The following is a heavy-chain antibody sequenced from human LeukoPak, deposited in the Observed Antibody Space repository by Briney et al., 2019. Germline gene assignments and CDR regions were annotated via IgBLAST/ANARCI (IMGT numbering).Heavy chain of an antibody. Sequence: SETLSLTCAVYGGSFSGYYWSWIRQPPGKGLEWIGEINHSGSTNYNPSLKSRVTISVDTSKNQFSLKLSSVTAADTAVYYCAALRAIVVVPAAIWAGYWGQGTLVTVSS. J-gene: IGHJ4*02. V-gene: IGHV4-34*01. CDR1: GGSFSGYY. D-gene: IGHD2-2*02. CDR2: INHSGST. CDR3: AALRAIVVVPAAIWAGY.